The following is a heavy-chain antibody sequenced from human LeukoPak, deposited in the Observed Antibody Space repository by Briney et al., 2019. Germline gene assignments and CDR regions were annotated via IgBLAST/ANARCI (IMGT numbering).Heavy chain of an antibody. Sequence: SETLSLTCAVYGGSFSGYYWSWIRQPPGKGLEWIGEINHSGSTNYNPSLKSRITISVDTSKNQFSLKLSSVTAADTAVYYCARGSWIQLLDYWGQGTLVTVSS. V-gene: IGHV4-34*01. D-gene: IGHD5-18*01. J-gene: IGHJ4*02. CDR1: GGSFSGYY. CDR2: INHSGST. CDR3: ARGSWIQLLDY.